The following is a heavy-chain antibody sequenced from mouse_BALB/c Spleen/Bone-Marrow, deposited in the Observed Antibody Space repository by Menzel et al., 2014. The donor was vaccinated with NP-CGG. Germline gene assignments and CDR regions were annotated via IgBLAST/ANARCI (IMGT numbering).Heavy chain of an antibody. V-gene: IGHV1-5*01. J-gene: IGHJ3*01. D-gene: IGHD2-10*02. CDR1: GYSFTSYW. CDR2: IYPGNSDT. Sequence: EVMLVESGTVLARTGASVKMSCKASGYSFTSYWMHWVKQRPGQGLEWIGAIYPGNSDTSYNQKFKGKAKLTAVTSASTAYMELSSLTNEDAAVDYRTFLVKEDLAYRGQGTLVTASA. CDR3: TFLVKEDLAY.